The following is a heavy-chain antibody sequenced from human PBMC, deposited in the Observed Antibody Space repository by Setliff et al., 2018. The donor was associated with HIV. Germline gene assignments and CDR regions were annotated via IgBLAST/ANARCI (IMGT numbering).Heavy chain of an antibody. V-gene: IGHV1-69*05. D-gene: IGHD2-2*01. CDR1: GGTFSNYG. CDR2: IIPISGTA. J-gene: IGHJ5*02. Sequence: SVKVSCKASGGTFSNYGMSWVRQAPGQGLEWMGGIIPISGTAHYAQKFQGRVTITTDESTSTAYMELSGLRSEDTAVYYCARDFGGYCSSMSCPGLFDPWGQGTLVTVSS. CDR3: ARDFGGYCSSMSCPGLFDP.